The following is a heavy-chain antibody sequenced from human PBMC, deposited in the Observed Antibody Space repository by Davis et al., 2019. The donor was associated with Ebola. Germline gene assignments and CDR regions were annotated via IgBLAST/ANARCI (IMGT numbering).Heavy chain of an antibody. D-gene: IGHD1-1*01. CDR2: INPHNGNT. CDR3: ARAQFPTTSDH. CDR1: GYTFTAYY. V-gene: IGHV1-18*04. J-gene: IGHJ4*02. Sequence: ASVKVSCKASGYTFTAYYIHWVRQAPGQGLEWMGWINPHNGNTNYAQNVQGRVTMTTDTSTSTAYMEVGSLKSDDTAVYYCARAQFPTTSDHWGQGTLVTVSS.